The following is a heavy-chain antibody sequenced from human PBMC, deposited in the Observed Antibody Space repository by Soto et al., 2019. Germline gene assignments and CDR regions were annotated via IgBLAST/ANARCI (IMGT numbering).Heavy chain of an antibody. Sequence: HVQLQESGPGLVKPSQTLSLTCTVSGGSISSGGYYWSWIRQHPGKGLEWIGYIYYSGSTYYNPSRKSRDAISVDTSKNQFSLKLSSVTAADTAVYYCARAPRVWRSGWYVDYWGQGTLVTVSS. CDR2: IYYSGST. J-gene: IGHJ4*02. CDR3: ARAPRVWRSGWYVDY. V-gene: IGHV4-31*03. D-gene: IGHD6-13*01. CDR1: GGSISSGGYY.